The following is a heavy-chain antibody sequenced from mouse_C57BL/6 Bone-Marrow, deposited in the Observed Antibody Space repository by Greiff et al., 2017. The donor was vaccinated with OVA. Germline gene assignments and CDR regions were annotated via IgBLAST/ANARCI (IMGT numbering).Heavy chain of an antibody. J-gene: IGHJ3*01. D-gene: IGHD2-5*01. CDR1: GYTFTSYW. CDR3: AREDYSNFAWFAY. CDR2: IDPSDSYT. V-gene: IGHV1-50*01. Sequence: QVQLQQPGAELVKPGASVKLSCKASGYTFTSYWMQWVKQRPGQGLEWIGEIDPSDSYTNYNQKFKGKATLTVDTSSSTAYMQLSSLTSEDSAVYYCAREDYSNFAWFAYWGQGTLVTVSA.